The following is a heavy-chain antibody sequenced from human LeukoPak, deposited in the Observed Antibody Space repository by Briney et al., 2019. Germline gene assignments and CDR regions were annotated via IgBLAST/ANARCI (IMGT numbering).Heavy chain of an antibody. D-gene: IGHD2-2*01. CDR3: AKDRAIIVEPAATHDAFDM. V-gene: IGHV3-43*01. CDR1: GFTFDDYT. Sequence: GGSLRLSCAASGFTFDDYTMHWVRQAPGKGLEWVSLISWDGGSTYYTDSVKGRFTISRDNRKKSLYLQMNSLRTEDTAFYYCAKDRAIIVEPAATHDAFDMWGQGTKVTVSS. J-gene: IGHJ3*02. CDR2: ISWDGGST.